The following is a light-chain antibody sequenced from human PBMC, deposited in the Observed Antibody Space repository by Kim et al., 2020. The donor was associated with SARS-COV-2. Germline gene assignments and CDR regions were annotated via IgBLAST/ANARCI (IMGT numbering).Light chain of an antibody. CDR3: QAWDSTTRV. CDR1: NLGTKY. J-gene: IGLJ3*02. CDR2: QDT. V-gene: IGLV3-1*01. Sequence: VSPGQTATIPCSADNLGTKYVCWYQQKPGHSPLLVIYQDTKRPSGIPERFSGSNSGNTATLTITGTQLMDEADYFCQAWDSTTRVFGGGTKLTVL.